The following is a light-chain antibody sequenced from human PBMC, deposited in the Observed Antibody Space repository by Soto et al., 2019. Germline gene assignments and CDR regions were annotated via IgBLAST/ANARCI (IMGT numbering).Light chain of an antibody. CDR1: SGSIASNS. CDR2: EDN. CDR3: QYYDMSNLV. Sequence: NFMLTQPHSVSESPRKTVTISCTRSSGSIASNSVQWYQQRPGSAPTTLIYEDNQRPSWVPDRCSGSSDSSSNSASITISGLKTEDEADYYCQYYDMSNLVFGGGTKLTVL. V-gene: IGLV6-57*04. J-gene: IGLJ2*01.